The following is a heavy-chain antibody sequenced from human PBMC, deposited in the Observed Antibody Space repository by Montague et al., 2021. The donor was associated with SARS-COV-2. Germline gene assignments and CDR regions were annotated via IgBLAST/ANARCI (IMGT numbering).Heavy chain of an antibody. CDR2: ITHGGST. CDR3: ARSHDYRGNDYFDS. Sequence: SETLSLTCAVYGGSLSGFYWTWIRQAPGKGLEWVGEITHGGSTSYSPALKSRLTISLDTSKNQFSLKLDSVTAADTATYNCARSHDYRGNDYFDSWGQGALVIVSS. CDR1: GGSLSGFY. J-gene: IGHJ4*02. V-gene: IGHV4-34*01. D-gene: IGHD4-23*01.